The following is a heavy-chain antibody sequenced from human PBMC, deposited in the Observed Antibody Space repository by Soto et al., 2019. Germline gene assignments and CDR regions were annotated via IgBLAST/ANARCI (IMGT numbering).Heavy chain of an antibody. V-gene: IGHV3-30-3*01. CDR1: GFSFPSYI. Sequence: GGSLRLSCAASGFSFPSYIMHWVRLAPGKGLQWVAAISSDGSNKYYAASVKGRFTISRDNSKSTLSLHMTSLGIEDTALYYCAKEPLAISYGMDVWGQGTTVTVSS. CDR3: AKEPLAISYGMDV. J-gene: IGHJ6*02. D-gene: IGHD2-21*01. CDR2: ISSDGSNK.